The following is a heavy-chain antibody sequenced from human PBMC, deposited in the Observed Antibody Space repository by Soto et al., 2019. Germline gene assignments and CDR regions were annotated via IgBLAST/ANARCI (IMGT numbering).Heavy chain of an antibody. Sequence: SETLSLTCAVSGGSISSGGYSWSWIRQPPGKGLEWIGYIYHSGSTYYNPSLKSRVTISVDRSKNQFSLRLSSVTAADTAVYYCARVYSSGYYYYFDYWGQGTLVTVSS. J-gene: IGHJ4*02. CDR3: ARVYSSGYYYYFDY. CDR1: GGSISSGGYS. V-gene: IGHV4-30-2*01. CDR2: IYHSGST. D-gene: IGHD3-22*01.